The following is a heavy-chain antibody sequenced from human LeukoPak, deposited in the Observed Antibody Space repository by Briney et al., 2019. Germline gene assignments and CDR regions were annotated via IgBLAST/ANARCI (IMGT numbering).Heavy chain of an antibody. Sequence: SETLSLTCTVSGGSISSGDYYWSWIRQPPGQGLEWIGYISLSGGTYYNPSLKRRVTISVDTSKNQFSLKLSSVTAADTAVYYCARGVAAAGTPGDYWGQGTLVTVSS. D-gene: IGHD6-13*01. V-gene: IGHV4-30-4*01. CDR2: ISLSGGT. CDR3: ARGVAAAGTPGDY. CDR1: GGSISSGDYY. J-gene: IGHJ4*02.